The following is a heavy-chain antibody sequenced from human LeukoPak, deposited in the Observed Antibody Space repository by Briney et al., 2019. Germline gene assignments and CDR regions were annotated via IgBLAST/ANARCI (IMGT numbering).Heavy chain of an antibody. CDR1: GFTFSGYG. CDR2: IRDDGSCV. J-gene: IGHJ4*02. V-gene: IGHV3-30*02. Sequence: PGGSLRLSCAASGFTFSGYGLHWVRQAPGKGLEWVAFIRDDGSCVYYADSVKGRFTISRDNSKNTLYLQMNSFRPEDTAVYYCATTGIRGKYYFDYWGQGTLVTVSS. CDR3: ATTGIRGKYYFDY. D-gene: IGHD1-14*01.